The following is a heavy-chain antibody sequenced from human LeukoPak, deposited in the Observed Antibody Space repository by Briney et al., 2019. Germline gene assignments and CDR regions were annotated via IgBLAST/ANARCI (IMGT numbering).Heavy chain of an antibody. D-gene: IGHD3-22*01. CDR2: IYHCGTS. CDR3: ARGSWYYYDSSVEFFDY. Sequence: SETLSLTCTVSGYSISSGYYWGWIRQPPGRGLEWIGSIYHCGTSYYNPSLKSRVTISVDTSKNQFSLKLSSVTAADTAVYYCARGSWYYYDSSVEFFDYWGQGTLVTVSS. V-gene: IGHV4-38-2*02. J-gene: IGHJ4*02. CDR1: GYSISSGYY.